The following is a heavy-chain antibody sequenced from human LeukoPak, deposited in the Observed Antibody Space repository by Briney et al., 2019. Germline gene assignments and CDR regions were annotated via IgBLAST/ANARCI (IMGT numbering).Heavy chain of an antibody. Sequence: SETLSLTCTVSGGSISSSSYYWGWIRQPPGKGLEWIGSIYYSGSTYYNPSLKSRVTISVDTSKNQFSLKLSSVTAADTAVYYCARDDGVYDYGDSGYWYFDLWGRGTLVTVSS. V-gene: IGHV4-39*07. D-gene: IGHD4-17*01. CDR2: IYYSGST. CDR1: GGSISSSSYY. CDR3: ARDDGVYDYGDSGYWYFDL. J-gene: IGHJ2*01.